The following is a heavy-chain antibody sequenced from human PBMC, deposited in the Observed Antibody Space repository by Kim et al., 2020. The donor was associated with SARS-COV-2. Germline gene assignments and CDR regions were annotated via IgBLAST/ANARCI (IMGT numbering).Heavy chain of an antibody. CDR3: ARANSSGWSLVGMDV. CDR2: IYYSGST. D-gene: IGHD6-19*01. CDR1: GGSISSYY. V-gene: IGHV4-59*13. Sequence: SETLSLTCTVSGGSISSYYWSWIRQPPGKGLEWIGYIYYSGSTNYNPSLKSRVTISVDTSKNQFSLKLSSVTAADTAVYYCARANSSGWSLVGMDVWGQGTTVTVSS. J-gene: IGHJ6*02.